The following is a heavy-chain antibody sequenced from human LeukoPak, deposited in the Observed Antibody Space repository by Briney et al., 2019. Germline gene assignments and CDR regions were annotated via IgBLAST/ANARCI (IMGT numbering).Heavy chain of an antibody. CDR2: IRSDGSST. CDR1: GFTFSSYW. V-gene: IGHV3-74*01. J-gene: IGHJ5*02. D-gene: IGHD3-10*01. Sequence: PGGSLRLSCAASGFTFSSYWMHWVRQAPGKGLVWVSRIRSDGSSTSYADSVKGRFTIFRDNAKNTLYLQMNSLGAEDTAVYYCARLLWFGEPWGQGTLVIVSS. CDR3: ARLLWFGEP.